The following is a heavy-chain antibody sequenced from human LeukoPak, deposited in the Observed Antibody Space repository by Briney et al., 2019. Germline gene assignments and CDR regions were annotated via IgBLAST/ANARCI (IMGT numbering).Heavy chain of an antibody. V-gene: IGHV4-59*08. CDR1: GGSISSYY. CDR2: IYYSGST. J-gene: IGHJ3*02. CDR3: ARQVVTAGDAFDI. D-gene: IGHD2-21*02. Sequence: NLSETLSLTCTVSGGSISSYYWSWIRQPPGKGLEWIGYIYYSGSTNYNPSLKSRVTISVDTSKNQFSLKLSSVTAADTAVYYCARQVVTAGDAFDIWGQGTMVTVSS.